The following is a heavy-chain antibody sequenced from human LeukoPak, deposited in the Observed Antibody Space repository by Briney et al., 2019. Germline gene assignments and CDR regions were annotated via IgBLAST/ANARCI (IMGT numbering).Heavy chain of an antibody. CDR1: GFSFSNYR. J-gene: IGHJ5*02. CDR3: ARYSSAVGWLDP. CDR2: IKQDGSDK. Sequence: GGSLRLSCAASGFSFSNYRMSWVRQAPGKGLECVANIKQDGSDKNYVDSVKGRFSISRDNAKNSLYLQMNSLRAEDTAVYYCARYSSAVGWLDPWGQGTLVAVSS. D-gene: IGHD6-19*01. V-gene: IGHV3-7*05.